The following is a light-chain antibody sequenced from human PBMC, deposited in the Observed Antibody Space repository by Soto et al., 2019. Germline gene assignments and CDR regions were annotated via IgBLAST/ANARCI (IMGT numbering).Light chain of an antibody. J-gene: IGKJ5*01. CDR3: QQYYNWSRT. CDR1: QNIHTN. V-gene: IGKV3-15*01. Sequence: SVSPGERATLSCRSGQNIHTNLAWYQQKPGQAPRLLFYGASTGATGLPARFSGSGSGTEFTLTINSLQPEDCAAYDRQQYYNWSRTFRQGTRLEIK. CDR2: GAS.